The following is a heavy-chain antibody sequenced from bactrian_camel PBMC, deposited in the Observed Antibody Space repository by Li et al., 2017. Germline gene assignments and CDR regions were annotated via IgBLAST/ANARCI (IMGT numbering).Heavy chain of an antibody. J-gene: IGHJ7*01. D-gene: IGHD6*01. Sequence: HVQLVESGGGSVQVGGSLTLSCTVSGNGDGSGYWCTGWFRQAPGQEREGVAAIDSDGTTTYADSVKGRFTISKDSNTLYLQMNTLTPEDTAMYYCAAAVSSSWAVYCQALYHYDMDFWGKGTQVTVS. CDR1: GNGDGSGY. CDR2: IDSDGTT. V-gene: IGHV3S53*01.